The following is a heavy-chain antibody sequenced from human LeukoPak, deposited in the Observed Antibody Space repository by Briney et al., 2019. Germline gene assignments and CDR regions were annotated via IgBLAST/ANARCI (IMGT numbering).Heavy chain of an antibody. Sequence: GGSLRLSCAASGFSFSTYVMSWVRQAPGKGLEWVSTISGDGANTYYADSVKGRFSISRDNSKNTLYLQMNSLRAGDTAVFFCAMDVYTYDFFDYWGQGTLVTVSS. V-gene: IGHV3-23*01. D-gene: IGHD3/OR15-3a*01. J-gene: IGHJ4*02. CDR1: GFSFSTYV. CDR2: ISGDGANT. CDR3: AMDVYTYDFFDY.